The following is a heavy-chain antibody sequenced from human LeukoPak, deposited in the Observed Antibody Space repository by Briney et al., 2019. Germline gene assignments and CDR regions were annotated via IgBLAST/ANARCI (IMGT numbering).Heavy chain of an antibody. D-gene: IGHD3-22*01. CDR1: GGSISSSSYY. J-gene: IGHJ4*02. CDR3: ARLKSGSDY. V-gene: IGHV4-39*01. CDR2: IYYSGST. Sequence: SETLSLTCTVSGGSISSSSYYWGWIRQPPGKGLEWIGSIYYSGSTYYNPSLKSRVTISADTSKNQFSLKLSSVTAADTAVYYCARLKSGSDYWGQGTLVTVSS.